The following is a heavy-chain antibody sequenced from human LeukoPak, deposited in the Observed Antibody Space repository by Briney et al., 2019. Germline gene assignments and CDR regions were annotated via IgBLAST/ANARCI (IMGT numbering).Heavy chain of an antibody. CDR2: IYYSGST. J-gene: IGHJ3*02. Sequence: SETLSLTCTVSGGSISSYYWSWIRQPPGKGLEWIGYIYYSGSTNYNPSLKSRVTISVDTSKNQFSLKLSSVTAADTAVYYCARRGDGDYPKRGAFDIWGQGTMDTVSS. CDR1: GGSISSYY. CDR3: ARRGDGDYPKRGAFDI. D-gene: IGHD4-17*01. V-gene: IGHV4-59*08.